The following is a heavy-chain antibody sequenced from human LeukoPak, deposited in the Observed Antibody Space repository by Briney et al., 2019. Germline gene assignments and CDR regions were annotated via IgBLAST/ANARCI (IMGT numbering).Heavy chain of an antibody. Sequence: GGSLRLSCAGSGFMFSSYWMSWVRQAPGKGLEWAANIKQDGSEKYYVDSVKGRFTISRDNAKNSLYLQMNTLRAEDTAVYYCARGPHISKSDFWMGLDYYYMDVWGKGTTVTVSS. CDR2: IKQDGSEK. J-gene: IGHJ6*03. V-gene: IGHV3-7*01. CDR3: ARGPHISKSDFWMGLDYYYMDV. CDR1: GFMFSSYW. D-gene: IGHD3-3*01.